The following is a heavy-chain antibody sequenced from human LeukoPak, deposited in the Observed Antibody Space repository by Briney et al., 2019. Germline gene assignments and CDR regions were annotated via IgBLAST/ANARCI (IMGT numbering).Heavy chain of an antibody. J-gene: IGHJ4*02. V-gene: IGHV3-23*01. CDR2: ISGGGDIT. D-gene: IGHD2-21*02. CDR1: GFTFSSYA. Sequence: GGSLRLSCAASGFTFSSYAMNWVRQAPGKGLQWVSAISGGGDITYYADSVTGRFTISRDNSKDTLFLQMHSLRPGDTAVYYCVREDTPATANYWGQGTLVTISS. CDR3: VREDTPATANY.